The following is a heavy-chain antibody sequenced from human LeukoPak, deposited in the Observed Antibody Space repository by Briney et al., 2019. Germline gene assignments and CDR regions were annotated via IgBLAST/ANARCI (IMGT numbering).Heavy chain of an antibody. J-gene: IGHJ4*02. D-gene: IGHD2-21*02. CDR2: IFPILGIA. Sequence: ASVKVSCKASGGTFSSYAISWVRQAPGQGLEWMGRIFPILGIANYAQKFQGRVTITADKSTSTAYMELSSLRAEDTAVYYCVRGGGAYCGDDCHRNFDYWGQGTLVTVSS. CDR1: GGTFSSYA. V-gene: IGHV1-69*04. CDR3: VRGGGAYCGDDCHRNFDY.